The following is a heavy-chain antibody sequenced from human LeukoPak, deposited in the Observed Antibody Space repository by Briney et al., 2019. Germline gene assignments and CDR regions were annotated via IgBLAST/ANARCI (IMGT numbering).Heavy chain of an antibody. CDR2: ISYDGSNK. D-gene: IGHD5-18*01. J-gene: IGHJ4*02. Sequence: PGGSLILSCAASGFTFSSYGMHWVRQAPGKGLEWVAVISYDGSNKYYADSVKGRFTISRDNSKNTLYLQMNSLRAEDTAVYYCAKDRWVQLWLGYFDYWGQGTLVTVSS. CDR3: AKDRWVQLWLGYFDY. CDR1: GFTFSSYG. V-gene: IGHV3-30*18.